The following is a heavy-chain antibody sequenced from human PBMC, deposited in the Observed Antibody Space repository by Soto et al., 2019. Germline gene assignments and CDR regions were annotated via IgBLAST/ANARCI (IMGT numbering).Heavy chain of an antibody. CDR1: GFTFSSYG. CDR2: ISYDGSNK. CDR3: AKDHSSGSLDY. J-gene: IGHJ4*02. Sequence: LRLSCAASGFTFSSYGMHWVRQAPGKGLEWVAVISYDGSNKYYADSVKGRFTISRDNSKNTLYLQMNSLRAEDTAVYYCAKDHSSGSLDYWGQGTLVTVSS. D-gene: IGHD6-19*01. V-gene: IGHV3-30*18.